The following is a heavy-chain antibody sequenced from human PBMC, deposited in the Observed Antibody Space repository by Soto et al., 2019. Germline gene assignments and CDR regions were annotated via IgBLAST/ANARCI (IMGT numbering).Heavy chain of an antibody. V-gene: IGHV1-69*12. CDR2: IIPIFGTA. Sequence: QVQLVQSGAEVKKPGSSVKVSCKASGGTFSSYAISWVRQAPGQGLEWMGGIIPIFGTANYAQKFQGRVTITADESTSTAYMELSSLRSEDTAVYYCASNRYCSGGSCYPSYYYYGMDVWGQGTTVTVSS. D-gene: IGHD2-15*01. CDR1: GGTFSSYA. J-gene: IGHJ6*02. CDR3: ASNRYCSGGSCYPSYYYYGMDV.